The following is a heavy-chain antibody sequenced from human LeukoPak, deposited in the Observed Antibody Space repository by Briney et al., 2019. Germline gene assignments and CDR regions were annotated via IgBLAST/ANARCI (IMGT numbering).Heavy chain of an antibody. CDR2: INPSGGYT. J-gene: IGHJ4*02. CDR1: GYTFTSYY. V-gene: IGHV1-46*01. Sequence: ASVKVSCKASGYTFTSYYMHWVRQAPGQGPEWMGIINPSGGYTSYAQKFQGRVTMTRDTSTSTVYMELSRLRSDDTAVYYCARDKRGIVGATGYWGQGTLVTVSS. D-gene: IGHD1-26*01. CDR3: ARDKRGIVGATGY.